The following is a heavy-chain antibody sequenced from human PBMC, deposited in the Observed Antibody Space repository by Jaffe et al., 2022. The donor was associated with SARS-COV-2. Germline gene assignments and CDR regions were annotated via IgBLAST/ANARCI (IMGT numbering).Heavy chain of an antibody. CDR3: AREIPWFGEIDAFDV. CDR1: GYTFTSYG. D-gene: IGHD3-10*01. J-gene: IGHJ3*01. Sequence: QVQLVQSGAEVKKPGASVKVSCKASGYTFTSYGMHWVRQAPGQRPEWMGWINAGKDNRRYSQNFQGRITITTDSSANTAFMDLSSLRSEDTAVYYCAREIPWFGEIDAFDVWGQGTMVTVSS. V-gene: IGHV1-3*01. CDR2: INAGKDNR.